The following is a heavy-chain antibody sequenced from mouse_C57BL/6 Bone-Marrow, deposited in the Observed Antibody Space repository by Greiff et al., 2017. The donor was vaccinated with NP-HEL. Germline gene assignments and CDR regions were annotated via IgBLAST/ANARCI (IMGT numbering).Heavy chain of an antibody. J-gene: IGHJ3*01. Sequence: EVQLVESGGGLVQSGRSLRLSCATSGFTFSDFYMEWVRQAPGKGLEWIAASRNKANDYTTEYSASVKGRFIVSRDTSQSILYLQMNALRAEDTAIYYCARDAGWAWFAYWGQGTLVTVSA. CDR1: GFTFSDFY. D-gene: IGHD3-3*01. CDR2: SRNKANDYTT. V-gene: IGHV7-1*01. CDR3: ARDAGWAWFAY.